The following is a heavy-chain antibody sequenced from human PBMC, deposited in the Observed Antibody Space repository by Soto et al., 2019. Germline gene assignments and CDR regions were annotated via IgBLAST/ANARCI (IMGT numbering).Heavy chain of an antibody. V-gene: IGHV1-3*01. CDR2: INAGNGNT. D-gene: IGHD3-3*01. CDR3: ARERVIKSWFDP. J-gene: IGHJ5*02. CDR1: GYTFTSYA. Sequence: ASVKVSCKASGYTFTSYAMHWVRQAPGQRLEWMGWINAGNGNTKYSQKFQGRVTITSDTSASTAYMELSSLRSEDTAVYYCARERVIKSWFDPWGQGTLVTVSS.